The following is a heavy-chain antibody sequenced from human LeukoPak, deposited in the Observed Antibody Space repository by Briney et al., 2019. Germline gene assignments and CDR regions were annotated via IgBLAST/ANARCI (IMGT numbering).Heavy chain of an antibody. D-gene: IGHD3-10*01. CDR2: IKQDGSEK. Sequence: SGGSLRLSCAASGFTFSSYWMSSVRQAPGKGLEWVANIKQDGSEKYYVDSVKGRFTISRDNAKNSLYLQMNSLRAEDTAVYYCARGDGSGSIKFPFQHWGQGTLVTVSS. CDR1: GFTFSSYW. V-gene: IGHV3-7*03. J-gene: IGHJ1*01. CDR3: ARGDGSGSIKFPFQH.